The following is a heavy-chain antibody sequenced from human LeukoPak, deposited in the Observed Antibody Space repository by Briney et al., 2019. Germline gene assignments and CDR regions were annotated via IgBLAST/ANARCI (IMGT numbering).Heavy chain of an antibody. CDR3: ARDLSGQWLALDY. Sequence: SETLSLTCTVSGGSISSGDYYWSWIRQPPGKGLEWIGYIYYSGSTNYNPSLKSRVTISVDTSKNQFSLKLSSVTAADTAVYYCARDLSGQWLALDYWGQGTLVTVSS. D-gene: IGHD6-19*01. J-gene: IGHJ4*02. CDR2: IYYSGST. V-gene: IGHV4-61*08. CDR1: GGSISSGDYY.